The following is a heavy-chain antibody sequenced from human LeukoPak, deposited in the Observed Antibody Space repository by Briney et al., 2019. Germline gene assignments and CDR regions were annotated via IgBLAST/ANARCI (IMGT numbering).Heavy chain of an antibody. J-gene: IGHJ4*02. V-gene: IGHV3-21*01. CDR2: ISSSSYI. Sequence: GGSLRLSCAASGFTFSSYSMNWVRQAPGKGLERVSSISSSSYIYYADSVKGRFTISRDNAKNSLYLQMNSLRAEDTAVYYCARVPTTYYYDSSGPFDYWGQGTLVTVSS. D-gene: IGHD3-22*01. CDR3: ARVPTTYYYDSSGPFDY. CDR1: GFTFSSYS.